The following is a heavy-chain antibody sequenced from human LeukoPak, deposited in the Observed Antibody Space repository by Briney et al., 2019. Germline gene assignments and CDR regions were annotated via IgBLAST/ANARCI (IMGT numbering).Heavy chain of an antibody. Sequence: SETLSLTCTVSGGSISSYYWSWIRQPPGKGLEWIGYIYYSGSINYNPSLKSRVTISVDTSKNQFSLKLSSVTAADTAVYYCARHADYYGSGSYYTEGNWFDPWGQGTLVTVSS. CDR1: GGSISSYY. CDR2: IYYSGSI. CDR3: ARHADYYGSGSYYTEGNWFDP. D-gene: IGHD3-10*01. V-gene: IGHV4-59*08. J-gene: IGHJ5*02.